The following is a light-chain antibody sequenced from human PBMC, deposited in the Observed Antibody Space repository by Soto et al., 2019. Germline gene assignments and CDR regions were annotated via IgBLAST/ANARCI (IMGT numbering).Light chain of an antibody. CDR3: SSYTSSSTWV. V-gene: IGLV2-14*01. J-gene: IGLJ3*02. CDR1: SSDVGDYDY. Sequence: QSALTQPASVSGSPGQSITISCTGTSSDVGDYDYVSWYQQHPGKAPKLMISDVSSRPSGVSNRFAGSKCGNTASLTISGLQAEDEADYYCSSYTSSSTWVFGGGTKLTVL. CDR2: DVS.